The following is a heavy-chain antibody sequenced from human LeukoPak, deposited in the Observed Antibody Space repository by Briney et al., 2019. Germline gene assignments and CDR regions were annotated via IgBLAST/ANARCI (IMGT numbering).Heavy chain of an antibody. V-gene: IGHV1-46*01. CDR3: ARDQEGFDY. J-gene: IGHJ4*02. Sequence: ASVKVSCKASRYTFTNYFMHWVRQAPGQGLEWMGIINPITGTTTYAQKFQGRVTVTRDTSTSTVHMELSGLRSEDTAVYYCARDQEGFDYWGQGTLVTVSS. CDR2: INPITGTT. CDR1: RYTFTNYF.